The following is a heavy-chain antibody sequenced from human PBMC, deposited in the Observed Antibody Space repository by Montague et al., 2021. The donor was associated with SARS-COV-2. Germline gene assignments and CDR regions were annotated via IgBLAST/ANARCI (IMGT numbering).Heavy chain of an antibody. Sequence: SETLSLTCTVSGGSISSSSYYWGWIRQPPGKGLEWIGSIYCSGSTHYNPSLKSRVTISVGTSKNQFSLKLSSVTAADTAVYYCARLGRQQLVRLSGMDVWGQGTTVTVSS. CDR3: ARLGRQQLVRLSGMDV. CDR1: GGSISSSSYY. D-gene: IGHD6-13*01. CDR2: IYCSGST. J-gene: IGHJ6*02. V-gene: IGHV4-39*07.